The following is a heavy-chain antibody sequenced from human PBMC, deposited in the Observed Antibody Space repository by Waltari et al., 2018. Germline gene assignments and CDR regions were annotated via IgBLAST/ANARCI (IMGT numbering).Heavy chain of an antibody. J-gene: IGHJ3*01. D-gene: IGHD3-22*01. CDR3: ARVDSSSRFRPSDL. CDR1: GFTFSDYW. CDR2: IKKDGSET. Sequence: EAQLMESGGGLVQPGGSLRLTCEASGFTFSDYWMTWVRQAPGKALEWVADIKKDGSETNFVDSVAGRFSISRDNAKNSLFLNMYSLRVEDTAIYYCARVDSSSRFRPSDLWGQGTVVTVSS. V-gene: IGHV3-7*01.